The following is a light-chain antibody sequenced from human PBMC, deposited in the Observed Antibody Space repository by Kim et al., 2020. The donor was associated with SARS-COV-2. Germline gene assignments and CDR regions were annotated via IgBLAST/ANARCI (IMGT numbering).Light chain of an antibody. J-gene: IGLJ1*01. V-gene: IGLV1-44*01. CDR1: SSNIGSNS. Sequence: PGQRVPISCSGSSSNIGSNSVNWYQQLPGTAPKLLIYSNNKRPSGVPDRFSGSKSGTSASLAISGLQSEDEADYYCAAWDDSSYVFGTGTKVTVL. CDR2: SNN. CDR3: AAWDDSSYV.